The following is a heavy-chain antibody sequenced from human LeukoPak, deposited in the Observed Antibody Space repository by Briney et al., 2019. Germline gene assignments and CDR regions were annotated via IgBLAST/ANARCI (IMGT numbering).Heavy chain of an antibody. CDR2: ICPDGTVT. Sequence: GGSLRLSCAASGFTFSTYCMHWVSQAPGKGPMWVSRICPDGTVTNYADSVKARFIISRDNARNTVYLQTNSLRVEDTAVYYCVRDFRSADYWGQGTLVTVSS. CDR3: VRDFRSADY. J-gene: IGHJ4*02. V-gene: IGHV3-74*01. CDR1: GFTFSTYC.